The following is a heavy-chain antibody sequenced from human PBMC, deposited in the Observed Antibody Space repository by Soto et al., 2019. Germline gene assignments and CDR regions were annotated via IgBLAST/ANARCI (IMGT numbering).Heavy chain of an antibody. CDR1: RYTFISYD. Sequence: QVQLVQSGAEVKKPGASVKVSCKASRYTFISYDINWVRQATGQGREWMGWMNPKSANPGYAQNFQGRVTMTRNTSISTAYMELSSLRSADTAVYYCARSPSWETTVTPYYFDYWGQGTLVTVSS. CDR3: ARSPSWETTVTPYYFDY. J-gene: IGHJ4*02. V-gene: IGHV1-8*01. CDR2: MNPKSANP. D-gene: IGHD4-4*01.